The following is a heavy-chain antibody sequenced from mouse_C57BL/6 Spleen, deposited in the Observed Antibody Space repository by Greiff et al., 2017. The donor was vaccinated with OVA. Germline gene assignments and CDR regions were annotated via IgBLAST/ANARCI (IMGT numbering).Heavy chain of an antibody. CDR1: GFTFSSYT. V-gene: IGHV5-9*01. CDR2: ISGGGGNT. CDR3: ARQGLLRGDY. D-gene: IGHD1-1*01. J-gene: IGHJ4*01. Sequence: EVMLVESGGGLVKPGGSLKLSCAASGFTFSSYTMSWVRQTPEKRLEWVATISGGGGNTYYPDSVKGRFTISRDNAKNTLYLQMSSLRSEDTALYYCARQGLLRGDYWGQGTSVTVSS.